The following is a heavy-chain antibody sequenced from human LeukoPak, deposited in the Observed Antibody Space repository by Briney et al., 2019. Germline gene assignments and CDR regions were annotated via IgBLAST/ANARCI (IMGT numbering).Heavy chain of an antibody. Sequence: PGGSLRLSCAASGFTVSSNYMSWVRQAPGKGLEWVSVIYSGGSTYYADSVKGRFTISRDNSKNTLYLQMNSLRAEDTAVYYCARELVWVDYDAFDIRGQGTMVTVSS. CDR2: IYSGGST. J-gene: IGHJ3*02. V-gene: IGHV3-53*01. D-gene: IGHD3-16*01. CDR3: ARELVWVDYDAFDI. CDR1: GFTVSSNY.